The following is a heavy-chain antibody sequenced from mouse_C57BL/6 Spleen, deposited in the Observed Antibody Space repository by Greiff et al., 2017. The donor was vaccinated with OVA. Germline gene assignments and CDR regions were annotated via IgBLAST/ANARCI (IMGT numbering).Heavy chain of an antibody. CDR3: AGGTVVATRGFDY. Sequence: QVQLQQPGAELVMPGASVKLSCKASGYTFTSYWMHWVKQRPGQGLEWIGEIDPSDSYTNYNQKFKGKSTLTVDKSSSTAYMQLSSLTSEDSAVYYCAGGTVVATRGFDYWGQGTTLTVSS. CDR2: IDPSDSYT. V-gene: IGHV1-69*01. D-gene: IGHD1-1*01. J-gene: IGHJ2*01. CDR1: GYTFTSYW.